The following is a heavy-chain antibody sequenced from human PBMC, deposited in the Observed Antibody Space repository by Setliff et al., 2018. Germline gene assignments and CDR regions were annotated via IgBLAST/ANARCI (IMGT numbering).Heavy chain of an antibody. D-gene: IGHD3-10*01. Sequence: PGESLKISCKGSGYSFSTCWIGWVRQMPGKGLEWMGIIYPGDSITRYSPSFQGQVTISVDKSINTAYLQWSSLRGSDTAIYYCARHPYYYGSGTYLDNNNRWFDPWGQGTLVTVSS. V-gene: IGHV5-51*01. CDR1: GYSFSTCW. CDR3: ARHPYYYGSGTYLDNNNRWFDP. J-gene: IGHJ5*02. CDR2: IYPGDSIT.